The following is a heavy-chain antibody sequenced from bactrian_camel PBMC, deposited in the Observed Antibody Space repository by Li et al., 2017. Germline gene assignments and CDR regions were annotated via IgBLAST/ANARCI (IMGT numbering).Heavy chain of an antibody. CDR1: RATFSSYC. Sequence: HVQLVESGGESVQVGESLKLSCAISRATFSSYCMAWFRQAPGEEREGVALIYTRDHSTYYLDSVKGRFTISLDNAKNTLYLQMNELRPEDTGMYYCAAESTGPLWLGYFGNCGVGYWGQGTQVTVS. CDR3: AAESTGPLWLGYFGNCGVGY. D-gene: IGHD1*01. J-gene: IGHJ6*01. CDR2: IYTRDHST. V-gene: IGHV3S1*01.